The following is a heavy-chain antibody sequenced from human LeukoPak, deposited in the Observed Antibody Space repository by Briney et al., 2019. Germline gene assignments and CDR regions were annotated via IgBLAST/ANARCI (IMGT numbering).Heavy chain of an antibody. CDR3: TAKYYYNPGSFFPYYYSKMDV. D-gene: IGHD3-10*01. CDR2: IKRYTDGGTT. Sequence: GGSLRLSCAASGFTFSNAWMNWVRQAPGRGLEWVARIKRYTDGGTTEYAAPVKGRFTISRDDSKNTLYLQMNSLKSEDTAIYYCTAKYYYNPGSFFPYYYSKMDVWGQGTTVTVSS. CDR1: GFTFSNAW. V-gene: IGHV3-15*01. J-gene: IGHJ6*02.